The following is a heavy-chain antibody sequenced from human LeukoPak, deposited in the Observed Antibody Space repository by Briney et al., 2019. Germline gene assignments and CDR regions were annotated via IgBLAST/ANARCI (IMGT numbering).Heavy chain of an antibody. D-gene: IGHD3-22*01. CDR3: ARAAYYYDSSGYYIADAFDI. J-gene: IGHJ3*02. V-gene: IGHV1-69*04. CDR2: IIPILGIA. Sequence: GASVNVSCKASGGTFSSYAISWVRQAPGQGLEWMGRIIPILGIANYAQKFQGRVTITADKSTSTAYMELSSLRSEDTAVYYCARAAYYYDSSGYYIADAFDIWGQGTMVTVSS. CDR1: GGTFSSYA.